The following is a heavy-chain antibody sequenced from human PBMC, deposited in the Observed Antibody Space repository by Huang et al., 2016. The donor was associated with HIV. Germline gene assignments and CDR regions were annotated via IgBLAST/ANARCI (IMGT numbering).Heavy chain of an antibody. CDR2: LMTVLDSP. CDR3: ARGSLEYSVSSSLDY. Sequence: QVQLLQSGAEVKKPGSSVKVSCKASGGPFRSYSIAWVRQAPGQGLEWMGSLMTVLDSPNYAQKLQGRVRVTADESTSTVYMELRDLRPDDTAVYFCARGSLEYSVSSSLDYWGQGTHVTVSS. J-gene: IGHJ4*02. CDR1: GGPFRSYS. D-gene: IGHD4-4*01. V-gene: IGHV1-69*13.